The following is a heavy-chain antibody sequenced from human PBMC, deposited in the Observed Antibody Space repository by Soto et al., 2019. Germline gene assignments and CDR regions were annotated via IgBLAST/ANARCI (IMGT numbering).Heavy chain of an antibody. V-gene: IGHV4-59*08. J-gene: IGHJ5*02. CDR3: ARRSGNWFDP. CDR1: GGSISSYY. D-gene: IGHD3-10*01. Sequence: SETLSLTCTVSGGSISSYYWSWIRQPPGKGLEWIGYIYYSGSTNYNPSLKSRVTISVDTSKNQFSLKLSSVTAADTAVYYCARRSGNWFDPWGQGTLVTVSS. CDR2: IYYSGST.